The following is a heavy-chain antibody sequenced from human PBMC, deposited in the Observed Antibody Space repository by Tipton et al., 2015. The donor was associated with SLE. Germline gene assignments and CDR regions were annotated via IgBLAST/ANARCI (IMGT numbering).Heavy chain of an antibody. Sequence: TLSLTCAVSGFSISNGYYWGWIRQPPGKGLEWIASIDQRVNTYFNPYLKSRISISVDTSKNQFSLILSSVTAADTAVYYCARAFYTFDYWGQGALVTVSS. CDR3: ARAFYTFDY. D-gene: IGHD3-16*01. CDR2: IDQRVNT. V-gene: IGHV4-38-2*01. CDR1: GFSISNGYY. J-gene: IGHJ4*02.